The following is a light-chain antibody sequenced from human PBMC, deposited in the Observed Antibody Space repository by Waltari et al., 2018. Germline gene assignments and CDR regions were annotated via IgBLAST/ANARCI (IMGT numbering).Light chain of an antibody. J-gene: IGKJ1*01. V-gene: IGKV3-20*01. CDR3: QQYGSSPRT. CDR1: QSVSTNY. CDR2: GAS. Sequence: EIVLTQSPGTLSLSPGDRATLSCRASQSVSTNYLAWYQQKPGQDPRLLIYGASSRATGIPDRFSGSGSGTDFTLTISRLEPEDFAVYYCQQYGSSPRTFGQGTKVEIK.